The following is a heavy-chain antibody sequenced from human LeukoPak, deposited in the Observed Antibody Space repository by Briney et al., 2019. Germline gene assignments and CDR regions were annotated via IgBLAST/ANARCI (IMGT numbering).Heavy chain of an antibody. CDR1: GGYISSSSYY. Sequence: KTSETLSLTCTVSGGYISSSSYYWGWIRQPPGKGLEWIGSIYYSGSTYYNPSLKSRVTISVDTSKNQFSLKLSSVTAADTAVYYCARDGDIVVVPAAPNWFDPWGQGTLVTVSS. J-gene: IGHJ5*02. CDR3: ARDGDIVVVPAAPNWFDP. CDR2: IYYSGST. V-gene: IGHV4-39*07. D-gene: IGHD2-2*01.